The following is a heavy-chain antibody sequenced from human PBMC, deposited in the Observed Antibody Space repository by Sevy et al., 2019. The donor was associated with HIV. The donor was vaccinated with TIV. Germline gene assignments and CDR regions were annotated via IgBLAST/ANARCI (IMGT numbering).Heavy chain of an antibody. CDR1: GFTFSSYA. D-gene: IGHD2-21*02. J-gene: IGHJ3*02. CDR3: AKSNPLDCGGDCYSSDDAFDT. CDR2: ISGSGGST. V-gene: IGHV3-23*01. Sequence: GGSLRLSCAASGFTFSSYAMSWVRQAPGKGLEWVSAISGSGGSTYYADSVKGRFTISRDNSKNTLYLQMNSLRAEDTAVYYCAKSNPLDCGGDCYSSDDAFDTWGQGTMVTVSS.